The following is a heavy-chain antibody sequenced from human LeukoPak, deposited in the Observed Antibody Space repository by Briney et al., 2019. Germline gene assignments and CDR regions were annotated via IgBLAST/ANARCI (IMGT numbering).Heavy chain of an antibody. CDR2: IRYDGSNK. CDR1: GFTFSSYG. J-gene: IGHJ4*02. D-gene: IGHD3-22*01. CDR3: AKDGYYYDSSGYYYDY. V-gene: IGHV3-30*02. Sequence: GGSLRLSCAASGFTFSSYGMHWVRQAPGKGLEWVAFIRYDGSNKYYADSVKGRFTISRDNSKNTLYLQMNSLRAENTAVYYCAKDGYYYDSSGYYYDYWGQGTLVTVSS.